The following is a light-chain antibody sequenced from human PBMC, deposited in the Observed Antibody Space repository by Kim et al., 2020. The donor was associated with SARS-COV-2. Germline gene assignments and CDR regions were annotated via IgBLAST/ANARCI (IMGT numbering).Light chain of an antibody. CDR3: QQYYKWPALT. V-gene: IGKV3-15*01. CDR1: QGVYKH. J-gene: IGKJ4*01. Sequence: VSPGERATLSCRACQGVYKHLAWYQQKPGQAPSLLIYGASSRHTHVPARYSRCVSETEFTLTISNLQSEDCALYFCQQYYKWPALTFGRETKVDI. CDR2: GAS.